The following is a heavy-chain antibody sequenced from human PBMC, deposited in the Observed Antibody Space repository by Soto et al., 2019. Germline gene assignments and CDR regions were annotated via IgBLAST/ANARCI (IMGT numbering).Heavy chain of an antibody. V-gene: IGHV3-30-3*01. CDR3: ASGWGRLDY. J-gene: IGHJ4*02. CDR1: GFTFSSYA. Sequence: QVQLVESGGGVVQPGRSLRLSCAASGFTFSSYAMHWVRQAPGKGLEWVAVISYDGSNKYYADSVKGRFTISRDNSKNTLYLQMNSLRAEDTAVYYCASGWGRLDYWGQGTLVTVSS. D-gene: IGHD1-26*01. CDR2: ISYDGSNK.